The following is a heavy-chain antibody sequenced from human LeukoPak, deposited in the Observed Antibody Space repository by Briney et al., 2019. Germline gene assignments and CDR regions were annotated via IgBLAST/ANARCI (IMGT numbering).Heavy chain of an antibody. CDR2: IIPIFGTA. J-gene: IGHJ3*02. Sequence: ASVKVSCKASGGTFSSYAISWVRQAPGQGLEWMGGIIPIFGTANYAQKFQGRVTITADKSTSTAYMELSSLRSEDTAVYYCARGVHYDSSGYYTQRPDAFDIWGQGTMVTVSS. CDR3: ARGVHYDSSGYYTQRPDAFDI. CDR1: GGTFSSYA. D-gene: IGHD3-22*01. V-gene: IGHV1-69*06.